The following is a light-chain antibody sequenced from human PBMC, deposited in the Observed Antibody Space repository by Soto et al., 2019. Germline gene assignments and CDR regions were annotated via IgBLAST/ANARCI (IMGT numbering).Light chain of an antibody. J-gene: IGKJ2*01. CDR1: QTSSTY. V-gene: IGKV1-39*01. CDR3: QQSDSTPYT. CDR2: DAS. Sequence: DIQMTQSPSSLSASVGDRVTITCRASQTSSTYLNWYQQKPGKAPRLLIYDASRLLSGVPSRFSGRGSGTDFTLTIASLQPEDFSTYYCQQSDSTPYTFGQGTQVEI.